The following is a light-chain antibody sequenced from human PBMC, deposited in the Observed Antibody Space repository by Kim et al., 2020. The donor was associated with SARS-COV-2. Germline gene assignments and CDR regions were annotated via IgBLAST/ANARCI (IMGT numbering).Light chain of an antibody. CDR3: KQYGDLPQWT. V-gene: IGKV3-20*01. J-gene: IGKJ1*01. CDR2: GAS. CDR1: QSVPSGY. Sequence: EIVLTQSPGTLSLSPGERATLSCRASQSVPSGYLAWYQQKPGQAPRLLIYGASSRATGIPDRFSGSGSGTVFTLTISRLESEDSAVYYCKQYGDLPQWTFGQGTKVDIK.